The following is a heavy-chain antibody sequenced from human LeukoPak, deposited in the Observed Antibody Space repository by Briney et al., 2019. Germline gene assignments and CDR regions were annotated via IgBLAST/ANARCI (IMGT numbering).Heavy chain of an antibody. CDR3: AREVGPTTFDH. CDR2: ISYDGSNK. Sequence: GGSLRLSCAASGFTFSNYAMHWVRQAPGKGLEWVAVISYDGSNKYYADSVKGRFTISRDNSKNTLYLQMNSLRAEDTAVYYCAREVGPTTFDHWGQGTLVTVSS. D-gene: IGHD1-26*01. J-gene: IGHJ4*02. CDR1: GFTFSNYA. V-gene: IGHV3-30-3*01.